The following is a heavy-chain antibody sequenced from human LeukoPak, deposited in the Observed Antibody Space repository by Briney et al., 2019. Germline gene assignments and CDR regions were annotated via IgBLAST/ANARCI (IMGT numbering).Heavy chain of an antibody. Sequence: PGGSLRLSCAASGFTFSRYAMTWVRQAPGKGLEWVSPIRGVGDRTYFADSVKGRFTVSRDNSKSTLYLQMNRLRAEDTAVYYCAKGFGDTTFGVVTANDYWGQGILVIVSS. V-gene: IGHV3-23*01. D-gene: IGHD3-3*01. J-gene: IGHJ4*02. CDR2: IRGVGDRT. CDR1: GFTFSRYA. CDR3: AKGFGDTTFGVVTANDY.